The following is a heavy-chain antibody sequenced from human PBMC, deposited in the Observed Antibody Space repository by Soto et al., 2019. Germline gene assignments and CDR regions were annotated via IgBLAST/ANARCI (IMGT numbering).Heavy chain of an antibody. CDR1: RSTFSNYA. CDR3: AKADYSYSWAPGDY. V-gene: IGHV3-23*01. D-gene: IGHD6-13*01. CDR2: ISGSGDTT. Sequence: EVQVLESGGGLVQPGGSLRLSCVISRSTFSNYALNWVRQAPGKGLEWVSSISGSGDTTYYADSVKGRFTISRDNSKNTLYLQMNSLRVEDTALYYCAKADYSYSWAPGDYWGQGTLVTVSS. J-gene: IGHJ4*02.